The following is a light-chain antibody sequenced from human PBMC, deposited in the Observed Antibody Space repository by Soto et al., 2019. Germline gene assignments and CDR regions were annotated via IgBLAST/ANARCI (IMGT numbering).Light chain of an antibody. V-gene: IGKV3-11*01. CDR3: QQRSNWPLT. Sequence: EIVLTQSPATLSLPPGERATLSCRASQSISSYLAWYQQKPGQAPRLLIYDASNRATGIPARFGGSGSGTDFTLTISSLEPEDFAVYYCQQRSNWPLTFGGGTKVDIK. J-gene: IGKJ4*01. CDR1: QSISSY. CDR2: DAS.